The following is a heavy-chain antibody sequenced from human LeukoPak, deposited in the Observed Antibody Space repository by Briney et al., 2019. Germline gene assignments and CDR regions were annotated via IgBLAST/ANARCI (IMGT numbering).Heavy chain of an antibody. V-gene: IGHV4-38-2*01. CDR3: ARTGDLYAFDM. CDR2: IYHSGSS. Sequence: SETLSLTCSVSDSAISSGDYCGWIRQPPGKGLEWIGTIYHSGSSSYNPSLKSRVTISVDTSKKQFSLKLSSVTAADTAVYYCARTGDLYAFDMWGQGTMVIISS. J-gene: IGHJ3*02. D-gene: IGHD7-27*01. CDR1: DSAISSGDY.